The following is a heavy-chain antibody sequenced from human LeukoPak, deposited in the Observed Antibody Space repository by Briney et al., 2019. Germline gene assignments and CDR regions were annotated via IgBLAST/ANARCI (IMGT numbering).Heavy chain of an antibody. Sequence: PGGSLRLSCAASGFTFSSYAMSWVRQAPGKGLEWVSAISGSGGSTYYADSVKGRFTISRDSSKNTLYLQMNSLRAEDTAVYYCAKHVKMATTTSDYWGQGTLVTVSS. CDR1: GFTFSSYA. J-gene: IGHJ4*02. V-gene: IGHV3-23*01. CDR3: AKHVKMATTTSDY. CDR2: ISGSGGST. D-gene: IGHD5-24*01.